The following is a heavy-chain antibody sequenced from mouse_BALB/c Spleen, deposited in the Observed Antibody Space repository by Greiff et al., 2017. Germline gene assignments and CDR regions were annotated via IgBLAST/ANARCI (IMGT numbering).Heavy chain of an antibody. CDR3: ARWRGSDGGFAY. Sequence: QVQLQQSGPELVKPGASVKISCKASGYAFSSSWMNWVKQRPGQGLEWIGRIYPGDGDTNYNGKFKGKATLTADKSSSTAYMQLSSLTSVDSAVYFCARWRGSDGGFAYWGQGTLVTVSA. J-gene: IGHJ3*01. CDR2: IYPGDGDT. CDR1: GYAFSSSW. V-gene: IGHV1-82*01.